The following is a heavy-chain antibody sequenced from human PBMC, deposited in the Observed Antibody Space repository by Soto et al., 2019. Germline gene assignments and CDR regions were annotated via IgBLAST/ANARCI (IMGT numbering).Heavy chain of an antibody. CDR2: INTDGSTT. CDR1: GFTLSNYW. CDR3: VRRRRGDCYTFGY. Sequence: EVQLVESGGVSVQPGRSLRLSCTASGFTLSNYWMHWVRQAPGKGLVWVSRINTDGSTTTYADSVKGRFTISRDNTKNTLYLQMNSLRDEETAVYYFVRRRRGDCYTFGYWGQGTLVTVSS. V-gene: IGHV3-74*01. D-gene: IGHD2-21*01. J-gene: IGHJ4*02.